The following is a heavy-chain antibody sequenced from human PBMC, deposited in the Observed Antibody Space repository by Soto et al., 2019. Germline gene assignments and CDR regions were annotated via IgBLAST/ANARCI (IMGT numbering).Heavy chain of an antibody. CDR2: INHSGST. CDR3: ARVRYSSSWYYDY. J-gene: IGHJ4*02. D-gene: IGHD6-13*01. CDR1: GGSFSGYY. Sequence: ASETLSLTCAVYGGSFSGYYWSWIRQPPGKGLEWIGEINHSGSTNYNPSLKSRVTISVDTSKNQFSLKLSSVTAADTAVYYCARVRYSSSWYYDYWGQGTLVTVSS. V-gene: IGHV4-34*01.